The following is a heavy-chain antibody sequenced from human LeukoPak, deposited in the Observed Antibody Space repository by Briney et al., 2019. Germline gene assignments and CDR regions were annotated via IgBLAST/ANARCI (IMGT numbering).Heavy chain of an antibody. Sequence: ASVKVSCKASGYTFTSYYIHWVRQAPGQGLEWMGIINPSGGITTYAQKFQRRVTMTTDTSTSTVYMELSSLRSDDTAVYYCARDPYCGGDCHYFDYWGQGTLVAVSS. CDR1: GYTFTSYY. V-gene: IGHV1-46*01. CDR2: INPSGGIT. J-gene: IGHJ4*02. CDR3: ARDPYCGGDCHYFDY. D-gene: IGHD2-21*02.